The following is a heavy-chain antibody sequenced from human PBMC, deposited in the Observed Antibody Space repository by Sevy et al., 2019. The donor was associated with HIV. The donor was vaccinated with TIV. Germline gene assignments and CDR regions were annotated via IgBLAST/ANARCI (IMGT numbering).Heavy chain of an antibody. CDR1: GFTFSSYG. Sequence: GGSLRLSCAASGFTFSSYGMHWVRQAPGKGLEWVAVIWYDGSNKYYADSVKGRFTISRDNSKNTLYLQMNSLRAEDTAVYYCASLANIWSGYYIGGHAAFDIWGQGTMVTVSS. D-gene: IGHD3-3*01. CDR2: IWYDGSNK. V-gene: IGHV3-33*08. J-gene: IGHJ3*02. CDR3: ASLANIWSGYYIGGHAAFDI.